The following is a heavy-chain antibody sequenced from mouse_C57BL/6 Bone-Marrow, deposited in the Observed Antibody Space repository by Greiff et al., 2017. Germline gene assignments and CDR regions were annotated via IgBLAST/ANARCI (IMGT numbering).Heavy chain of an antibody. CDR2: IYPRSGNT. V-gene: IGHV1-81*01. CDR3: ARSRYGYDHY. Sequence: QVQLKQSGAELARPGASVKLSCKASGYTFTSYGISWVKQRTGQGLEWIGEIYPRSGNTYYNEKFKGKATLTADKSSSTAYMELRSLTSEDSAVYFCARSRYGYDHYWGQGTTRTVTS. D-gene: IGHD2-2*01. J-gene: IGHJ2*01. CDR1: GYTFTSYG.